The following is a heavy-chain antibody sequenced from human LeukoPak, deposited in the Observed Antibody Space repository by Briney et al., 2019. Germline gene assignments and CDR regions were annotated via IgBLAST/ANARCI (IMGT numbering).Heavy chain of an antibody. Sequence: SETLSLTCTVSGGSVSNTNYYWAWIRQPPGKGLEWIGSVSHSGSTYYNPSLKSRVSTSVDTSKNQFSLKLSSVTAADTAVYYCARREGIIASADFFDYWGQGTLVTVSS. J-gene: IGHJ4*02. V-gene: IGHV4-39*01. D-gene: IGHD6-13*01. CDR2: VSHSGST. CDR1: GGSVSNTNYY. CDR3: ARREGIIASADFFDY.